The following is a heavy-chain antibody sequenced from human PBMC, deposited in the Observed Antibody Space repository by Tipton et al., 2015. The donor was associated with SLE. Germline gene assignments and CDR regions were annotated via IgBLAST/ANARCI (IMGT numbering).Heavy chain of an antibody. CDR1: SGSISSSSYY. D-gene: IGHD4-17*01. J-gene: IGHJ2*01. V-gene: IGHV4-39*07. CDR2: IYYSGST. CDR3: ARGDDYGDFWYFDL. Sequence: TLFLTCTVSSGSISSSSYYWGWIRQPPGKGLEWIGSIYYSGSTYYNPSLKSRVTISVDTSKNQFSRKLSSVTAADTAVYYCARGDDYGDFWYFDLWGRGTLVTVSS.